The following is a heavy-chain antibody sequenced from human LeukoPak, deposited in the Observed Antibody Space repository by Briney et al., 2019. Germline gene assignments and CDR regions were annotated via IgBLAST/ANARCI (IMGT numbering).Heavy chain of an antibody. CDR2: IDTVSDT. J-gene: IGHJ3*02. Sequence: GGSLRLSCAASGFTFSRYDMHWVRQPTGKGLEWVSAIDTVSDTYYPGSVKGRFTISRENAKNSLYLLMNSLRAGDTAVYYCARVFTARSGGYDAFDIWGQGTMVTVSS. V-gene: IGHV3-13*01. D-gene: IGHD6-25*01. CDR3: ARVFTARSGGYDAFDI. CDR1: GFTFSRYD.